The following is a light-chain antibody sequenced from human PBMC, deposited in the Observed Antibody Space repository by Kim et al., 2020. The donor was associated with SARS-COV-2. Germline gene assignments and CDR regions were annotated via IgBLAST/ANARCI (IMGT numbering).Light chain of an antibody. V-gene: IGLV2-14*03. Sequence: QSALTQPASVSGSPGQSITISCTGTSSDVGAYNYVSWYQQHPDKAPKLIIYDVSNRPSGISDRFSGSKSGNTASLTISGLQAEDEADYYCSSYASSNTVLFGGGTQLTVL. J-gene: IGLJ2*01. CDR1: SSDVGAYNY. CDR2: DVS. CDR3: SSYASSNTVL.